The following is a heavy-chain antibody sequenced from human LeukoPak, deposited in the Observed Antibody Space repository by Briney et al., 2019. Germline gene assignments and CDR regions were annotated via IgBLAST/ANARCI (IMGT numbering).Heavy chain of an antibody. CDR3: ARVISHGYSDS. Sequence: SETLSLTCTVSGGSIGGDYWSWIRQPPGKGLEWIGYIYYSGSTKYNPSLKSRVIISVDTSKNQFSLKLSSVTAADTAIYYCARVISHGYSDSWGQGTLVTVSS. J-gene: IGHJ4*02. V-gene: IGHV4-59*01. CDR1: GGSIGGDY. CDR2: IYYSGST. D-gene: IGHD3-16*02.